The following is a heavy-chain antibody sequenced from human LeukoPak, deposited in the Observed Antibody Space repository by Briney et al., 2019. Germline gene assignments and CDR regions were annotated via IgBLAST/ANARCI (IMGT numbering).Heavy chain of an antibody. D-gene: IGHD3-10*01. V-gene: IGHV5-51*01. CDR2: FYPGDSDT. CDR3: ARGPIGLLWFGELSFDY. Sequence: GESLKISCKGSGYSFASYWIGWVRQMPGKGLEGMGIFYPGDSDTRYSPPFQGQVTISADKSISTAYLQWSSLKASDTAMYYCARGPIGLLWFGELSFDYWGQGTLVTVSS. CDR1: GYSFASYW. J-gene: IGHJ4*02.